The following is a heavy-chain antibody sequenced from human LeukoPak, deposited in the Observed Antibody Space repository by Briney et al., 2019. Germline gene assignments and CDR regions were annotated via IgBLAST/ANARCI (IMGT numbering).Heavy chain of an antibody. CDR1: GFTFSSYS. Sequence: GGSLRLSCAASGFTFSSYSMNWARQAPGKGLEWVSYISSSSSTIYYADSVKGRFTISRDNAKNSLYLQMNSLRAEDTAVYYCAREKWGSIRGLGSFDYWGQGTLVTVSS. J-gene: IGHJ4*02. D-gene: IGHD1-26*01. CDR3: AREKWGSIRGLGSFDY. V-gene: IGHV3-48*04. CDR2: ISSSSSTI.